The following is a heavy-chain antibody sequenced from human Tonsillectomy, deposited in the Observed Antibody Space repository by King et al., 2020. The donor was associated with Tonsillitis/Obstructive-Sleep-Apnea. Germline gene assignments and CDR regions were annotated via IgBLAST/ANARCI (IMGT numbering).Heavy chain of an antibody. D-gene: IGHD1-26*01. Sequence: VGGVVQPGRSLRLSCAASGFTFSNYGMHWVRQAPGKGLEWVAVISYDGNNKYYADSVKGRFTISRDNSKNTLYLQMNSLRAEDTAVYYCAKGSGGNYYTVGDYFDYWGQGTLVTVSS. CDR2: ISYDGNNK. V-gene: IGHV3-30*18. J-gene: IGHJ4*02. CDR1: GFTFSNYG. CDR3: AKGSGGNYYTVGDYFDY.